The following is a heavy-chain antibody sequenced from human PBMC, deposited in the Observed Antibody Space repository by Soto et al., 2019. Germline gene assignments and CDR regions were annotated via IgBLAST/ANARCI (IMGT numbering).Heavy chain of an antibody. V-gene: IGHV3-30*18. CDR2: MSYDGSNE. D-gene: IGHD1-26*01. Sequence: QVQLVESGGGVVQPGRSLRLSCAASGFTFSHYAMHWVRQAPGKGLEWVALMSYDGSNEYYADSVKGRFTIYRDNSKNILDLQMTSLRAEDTAVYYCANDGSNNFDYWGQGNLVTVS. CDR3: ANDGSNNFDY. CDR1: GFTFSHYA. J-gene: IGHJ4*02.